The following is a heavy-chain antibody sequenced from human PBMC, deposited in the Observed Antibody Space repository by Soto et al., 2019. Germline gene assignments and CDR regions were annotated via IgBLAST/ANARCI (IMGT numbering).Heavy chain of an antibody. CDR3: GRLEGLVTISYYFAY. J-gene: IGHJ4*02. V-gene: IGHV4-39*01. CDR2: VYYSGST. Sequence: SETLSLTCTVSGGSVSSSSYYWGWVRQPPGKGLEWIGSVYYSGSTYYNPSLESRVTISVDKSKNQFSLKLMSLSAADTAVYYCGRLEGLVTISYYFAYWGQGALVTVSS. D-gene: IGHD3-9*01. CDR1: GGSVSSSSYY.